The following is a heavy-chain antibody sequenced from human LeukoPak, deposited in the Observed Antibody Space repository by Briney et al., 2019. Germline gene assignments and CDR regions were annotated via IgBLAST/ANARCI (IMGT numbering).Heavy chain of an antibody. CDR2: IRYDGSNK. D-gene: IGHD3-10*01. CDR3: AKEGYYGSGSFPDY. J-gene: IGHJ4*02. CDR1: GFTFSSYG. V-gene: IGHV3-30*02. Sequence: PGGSLRLSCAASGFTFSSYGMHWVRQAPGKGLEWVAFIRYDGSNKYYADSVKGRFTISRDNSKNTVYLQMNSLRAEDMAVYYCAKEGYYGSGSFPDYWGQGTLVTVSS.